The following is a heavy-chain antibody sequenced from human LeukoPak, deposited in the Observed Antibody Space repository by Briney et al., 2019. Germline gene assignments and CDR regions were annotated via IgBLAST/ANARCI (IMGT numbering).Heavy chain of an antibody. Sequence: NHRESLKISCKASGYSFTTYWIGWVRPTPGKGLEWMGIIYPGDSETRSNPSFQGIATTSADTSLSTTYLQCSSLKPSRTATYYCRRRGRSSKYFDYWGQGTLVTVSS. CDR2: IYPGDSET. CDR1: GYSFTTYW. J-gene: IGHJ4*02. CDR3: RRRGRSSKYFDY. D-gene: IGHD6-6*01. V-gene: IGHV5-51*01.